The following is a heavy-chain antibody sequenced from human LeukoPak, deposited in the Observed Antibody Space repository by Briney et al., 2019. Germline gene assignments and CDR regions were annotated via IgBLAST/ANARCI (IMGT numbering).Heavy chain of an antibody. CDR1: GFTFTSYA. CDR3: ARIQSLGSSFSSFDY. CDR2: ISFNGGST. Sequence: GGSLRLSCAASGFTFTSYAMHWVRQAPGKGLEYVSTISFNGGSTYYAKSVKGRFTISRDNSKNTLYLQMGSLRAEDMAVYYCARIQSLGSSFSSFDYWGQGTLVTVSS. V-gene: IGHV3-64*01. J-gene: IGHJ4*02. D-gene: IGHD6-13*01.